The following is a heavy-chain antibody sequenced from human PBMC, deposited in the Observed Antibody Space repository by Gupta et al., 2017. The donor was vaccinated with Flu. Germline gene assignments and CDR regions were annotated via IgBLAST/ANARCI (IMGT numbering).Heavy chain of an antibody. D-gene: IGHD2-2*01. Sequence: GGSLRLSCAASGFTFSSYAMSWVRQAPGKGLEWVSAISGSGGSTYYADSVKGRFTISRDNAKNALYLQMNSLRAEDTAVYYCARDCSSTSCRDYWGQGTLVTVSS. CDR2: ISGSGGST. V-gene: IGHV3-23*01. CDR3: ARDCSSTSCRDY. J-gene: IGHJ4*02. CDR1: GFTFSSYA.